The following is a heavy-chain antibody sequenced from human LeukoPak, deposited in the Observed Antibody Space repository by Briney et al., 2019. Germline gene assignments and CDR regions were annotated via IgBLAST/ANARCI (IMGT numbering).Heavy chain of an antibody. V-gene: IGHV3-23*01. J-gene: IGHJ4*02. CDR3: AREVHDFWSGFLRFSDY. CDR2: ISGSGGST. CDR1: GFTFSSYA. Sequence: GGSLRLSCAASGFTFSSYAMSWVRQAPGKGLEWVSAISGSGGSTYYADSVKGRFTISRDNSKNTLYLQMNSLRAEDTAVYYCAREVHDFWSGFLRFSDYWGQGTLVTVSS. D-gene: IGHD3-3*01.